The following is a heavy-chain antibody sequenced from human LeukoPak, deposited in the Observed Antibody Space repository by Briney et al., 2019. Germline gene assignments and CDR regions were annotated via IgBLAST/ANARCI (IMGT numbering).Heavy chain of an antibody. V-gene: IGHV3-30*18. J-gene: IGHJ4*02. Sequence: GGSLRLSCAASGFTFSSYGMHWVRQAPGKGLEWVAVISYDGSNKYYADSVKGRFTISRDNSKNTLYLQMNSLRAEDTAVYYCAKTPGGCYDSSGYSYYFDYWGQGTLVTVSS. D-gene: IGHD3-22*01. CDR3: AKTPGGCYDSSGYSYYFDY. CDR2: ISYDGSNK. CDR1: GFTFSSYG.